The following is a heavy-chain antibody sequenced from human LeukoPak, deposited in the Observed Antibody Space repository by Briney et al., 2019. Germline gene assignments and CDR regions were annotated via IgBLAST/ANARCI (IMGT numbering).Heavy chain of an antibody. Sequence: SETLSLTCAVYGGSFSGYYWSWVRQPPGKGLEWIGEINHSGSTNYNPSLKSQVTISVDTSKNQFSLKLSSVTAADTAVYYCARGGFYDILTGLNWFDPWGQGTLVTVSS. J-gene: IGHJ5*02. D-gene: IGHD3-9*01. CDR1: GGSFSGYY. V-gene: IGHV4-34*01. CDR3: ARGGFYDILTGLNWFDP. CDR2: INHSGST.